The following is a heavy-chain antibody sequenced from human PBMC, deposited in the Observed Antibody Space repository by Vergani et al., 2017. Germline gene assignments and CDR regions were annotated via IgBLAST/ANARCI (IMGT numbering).Heavy chain of an antibody. J-gene: IGHJ4*02. Sequence: EVQLVESGGGSVQPGGSLRLSCAASGFTFSSYSMNWVRQAPGKGLEWVSYISSSSSTIYYADSVKGRFTISRDNAKNSLYLQMNSLRAEDTAVYYCARGRPGSGYYSGYFDYWGQGTLVTVSS. CDR3: ARGRPGSGYYSGYFDY. CDR1: GFTFSSYS. D-gene: IGHD3-22*01. CDR2: ISSSSSTI. V-gene: IGHV3-48*01.